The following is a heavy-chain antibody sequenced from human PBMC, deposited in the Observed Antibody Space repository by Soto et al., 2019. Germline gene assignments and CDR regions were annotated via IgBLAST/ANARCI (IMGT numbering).Heavy chain of an antibody. D-gene: IGHD6-13*01. V-gene: IGHV1-69*13. CDR1: GGTFSNSA. J-gene: IGHJ4*02. Sequence: SVKVSCKASGGTFSNSAISWVRQAPGQGLEWMGGIIPIFGTTNYAQRFQGRVTITADESTSTAYMELSSLRSEDTAVYYCARVSSSWYKDYFDYWGQGTLVTVSS. CDR2: IIPIFGTT. CDR3: ARVSSSWYKDYFDY.